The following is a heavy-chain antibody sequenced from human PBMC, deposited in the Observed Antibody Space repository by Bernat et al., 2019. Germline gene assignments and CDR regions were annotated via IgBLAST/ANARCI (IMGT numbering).Heavy chain of an antibody. CDR2: IIPIFGTA. J-gene: IGHJ3*02. Sequence: QVQLVQSGAEVKKPGSSVKVSCKASGVTFSSYAISWVRQAPGHGLEWMGGIIPIFGTANYAQKFKGRVTITADESTSTAYMELSSLRSEDTAVYYCAKGGSSHDAFDIWGQGTMVTVSS. V-gene: IGHV1-69*01. CDR1: GVTFSSYA. D-gene: IGHD1-26*01. CDR3: AKGGSSHDAFDI.